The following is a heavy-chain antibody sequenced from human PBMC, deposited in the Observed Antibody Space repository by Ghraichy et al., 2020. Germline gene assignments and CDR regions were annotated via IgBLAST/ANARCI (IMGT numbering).Heavy chain of an antibody. D-gene: IGHD3-9*01. CDR3: AKFSRPPRPFYYDSSRWGAFDI. CDR2: ISGSGSDT. CDR1: GFPFNTYA. J-gene: IGHJ3*02. Sequence: GGSLRLSCAASGFPFNTYAMTWVRQAPGKGLEWVSGISGSGSDTYYADSVKGRFTISRANSENTLYLHMNSLRAEDTALYYCAKFSRPPRPFYYDSSRWGAFDIWGQGTMVTVSS. V-gene: IGHV3-23*01.